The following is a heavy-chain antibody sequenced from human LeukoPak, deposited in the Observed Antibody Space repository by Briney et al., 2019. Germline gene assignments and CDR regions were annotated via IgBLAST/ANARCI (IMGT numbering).Heavy chain of an antibody. J-gene: IGHJ3*02. CDR2: IYSSGGT. D-gene: IGHD3-22*01. CDR1: GGSISYYY. CDR3: ARMGDYYDSSGYRHDAFDI. Sequence: SETLSLTCTVSGGSISYYYWNWIRQPPGKGLKWIGYIYSSGGTNYNPSLKSRVTISLDTSKNQFSLKLSSVTAADTAVYYCARMGDYYDSSGYRHDAFDIWGQGTMVTVSS. V-gene: IGHV4-59*01.